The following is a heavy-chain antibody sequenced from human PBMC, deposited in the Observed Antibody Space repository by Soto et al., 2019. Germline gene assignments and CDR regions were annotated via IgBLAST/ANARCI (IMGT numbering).Heavy chain of an antibody. CDR1: GYTFTSYD. CDR3: ARDSGSP. D-gene: IGHD3-10*01. V-gene: IGHV1-3*01. Sequence: EASVKVSCKASGYTFTSYDINWVRQATGQGLEWMGWINPSNGNIKYSQKFQGRITITRDTSASTAYMELSSLRSEDTAVYYCARDSGSPWGPGTLVTVS. J-gene: IGHJ5*02. CDR2: INPSNGNI.